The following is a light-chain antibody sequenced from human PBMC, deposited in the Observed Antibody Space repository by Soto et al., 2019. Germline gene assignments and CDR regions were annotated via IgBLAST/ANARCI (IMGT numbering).Light chain of an antibody. CDR1: QSISSSY. CDR3: QQYGSSPPIT. CDR2: GAS. V-gene: IGKV3-20*01. Sequence: EIVVTQSPATLSVSPGERATLSCRASQSISSSYLAWYQQKPGQAPRLLIYGASSRATGIPDRFSGSGSATDFTLTISRLEPEDFAVYFCQQYGSSPPITFGQGTRLEIK. J-gene: IGKJ5*01.